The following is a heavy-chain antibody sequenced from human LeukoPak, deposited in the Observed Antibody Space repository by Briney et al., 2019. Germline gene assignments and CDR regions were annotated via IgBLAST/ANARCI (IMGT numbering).Heavy chain of an antibody. Sequence: GGSLRLSCAASGFSFSTYGMHWVRQAPGKGLEWVAMIWYDASGQHYADSVKGRFTISRDTSKNTLYLQMNSLRAEDAAVYFCARDSLYDDNGYYHYFDYWGQGTLVTVSS. CDR2: IWYDASGQ. V-gene: IGHV3-33*01. CDR1: GFSFSTYG. CDR3: ARDSLYDDNGYYHYFDY. J-gene: IGHJ4*02. D-gene: IGHD3-22*01.